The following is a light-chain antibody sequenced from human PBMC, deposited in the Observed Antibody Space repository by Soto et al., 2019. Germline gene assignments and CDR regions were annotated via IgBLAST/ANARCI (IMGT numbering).Light chain of an antibody. V-gene: IGLV1-40*01. CDR2: GNS. J-gene: IGLJ1*01. CDR3: QSYDSSLSGYV. Sequence: HSALTQAPSVSGVPGQRVSISCTGSSSNIGAGYDVHWYQQLPGTAPKLLIYGNSNRPSGVPDRFSGSKSGTSASLAITGLQAEDEADYYCQSYDSSLSGYVFGTGTKVTVL. CDR1: SSNIGAGYD.